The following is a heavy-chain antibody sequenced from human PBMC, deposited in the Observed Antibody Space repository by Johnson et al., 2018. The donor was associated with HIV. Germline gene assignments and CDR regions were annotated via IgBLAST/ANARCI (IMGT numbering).Heavy chain of an antibody. CDR3: ARDGESQQLPLGDAFDV. J-gene: IGHJ3*01. Sequence: VQLVESGGGVVQPGGSLRLSCVASGFTFNYYGMHWVRQAPGKGLEWVGFISFDGSNTHYADSVRGRFTISRDNSKNTLYLQMNSRRAEDTAMYYCARDGESQQLPLGDAFDVWGQGTMVTVSS. CDR1: GFTFNYYG. D-gene: IGHD6-13*01. V-gene: IGHV3-30*19. CDR2: ISFDGSNT.